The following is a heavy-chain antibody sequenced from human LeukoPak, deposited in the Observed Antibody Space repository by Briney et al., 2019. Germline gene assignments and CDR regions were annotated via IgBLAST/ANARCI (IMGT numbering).Heavy chain of an antibody. J-gene: IGHJ4*02. V-gene: IGHV3-30*18. CDR3: AKDQTAGIDY. Sequence: GGSLRLSCADSGFTFSSYGMQWVRQAPGKGLEWVAVISYDGSNKYYADSVKGRFTISRDNSKNTLYLQMNSLRAEDTAVYYCAKDQTAGIDYWGQGTLVTVSS. CDR2: ISYDGSNK. D-gene: IGHD1-14*01. CDR1: GFTFSSYG.